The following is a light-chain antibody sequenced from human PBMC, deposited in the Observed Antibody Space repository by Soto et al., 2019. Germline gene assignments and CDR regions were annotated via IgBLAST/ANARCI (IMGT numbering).Light chain of an antibody. CDR2: GAS. Sequence: EIVLTQSPDTLSLSPGEGATLSCRASQSGNNNYLAWYQQKPGRAPRLLIYGASRRATDIPDRFSGSGSGTDFTLTISRLEPEDFAVYYCQHYVGLPLTFGGGTKVEIK. J-gene: IGKJ4*01. V-gene: IGKV3-20*01. CDR1: QSGNNNY. CDR3: QHYVGLPLT.